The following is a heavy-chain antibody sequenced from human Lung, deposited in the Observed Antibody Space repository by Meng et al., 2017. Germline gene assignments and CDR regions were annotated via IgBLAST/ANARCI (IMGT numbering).Heavy chain of an antibody. V-gene: IGHV1-18*01. J-gene: IGHJ4*02. D-gene: IGHD2-21*01. CDR3: ARVEVGITSGDY. CDR2: INAYNGDT. Sequence: QWVQSGGEVKKPGDTVKVSCKASGYTFTNYGITWVRQAPGQGLEWMGWINAYNGDTNYAQTLQGRVTMTTDTSTSTAYMELRNLRSDDTAVYYCARVEVGITSGDYWGQGTLVTVSS. CDR1: GYTFTNYG.